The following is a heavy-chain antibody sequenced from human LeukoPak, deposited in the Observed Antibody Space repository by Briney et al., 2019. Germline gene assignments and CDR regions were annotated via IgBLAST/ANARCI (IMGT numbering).Heavy chain of an antibody. V-gene: IGHV3-23*01. CDR1: GFTFSHYA. D-gene: IGHD3-9*01. J-gene: IGHJ4*02. CDR2: LTVRGNHK. CDR3: AKWGDYDVLPGYYVSDY. Sequence: GGSLRLLRASSGFTFSHYAMRGVRQARGKGLEDVSALTVRGNHKYYALSMKTPFTISRDNSKNTLYLQINSLRAEDTAVYYCAKWGDYDVLPGYYVSDYWGQGTLVTVS.